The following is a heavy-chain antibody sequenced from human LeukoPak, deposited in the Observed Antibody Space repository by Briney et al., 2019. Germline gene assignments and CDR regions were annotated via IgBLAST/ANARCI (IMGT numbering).Heavy chain of an antibody. CDR3: ATDCRYYYDSSGYCYCV. V-gene: IGHV1-2*02. Sequence: ASVKVSCKASGYTFTGYYMHWVRQAPGQGLEWMGWINPNSGGTNYAQKFQGRVTMTRDTSISTAYMELSSLRSEDTAVYYCATDCRYYYDSSGYCYCVWGQGTLVTVSS. CDR2: INPNSGGT. D-gene: IGHD3-22*01. J-gene: IGHJ4*02. CDR1: GYTFTGYY.